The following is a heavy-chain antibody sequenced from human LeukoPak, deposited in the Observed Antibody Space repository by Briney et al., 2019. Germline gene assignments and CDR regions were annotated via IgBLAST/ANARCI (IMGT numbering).Heavy chain of an antibody. Sequence: SQTLSLTCTVSGGSISSGGYYWSWIRQHPGKGLEWLGSTFSSASTIYNPSLKSRVIISVDTTKNQFSLKLSSVTAADTAVYYCATYVWGSYRYGYWGQGTLVTVSS. V-gene: IGHV4-31*03. CDR2: TFSSAST. CDR3: ATYVWGSYRYGY. CDR1: GGSISSGGYY. D-gene: IGHD3-16*02. J-gene: IGHJ4*02.